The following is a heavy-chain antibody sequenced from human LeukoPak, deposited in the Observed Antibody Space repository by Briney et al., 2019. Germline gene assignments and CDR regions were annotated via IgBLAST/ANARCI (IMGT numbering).Heavy chain of an antibody. D-gene: IGHD6-19*01. CDR2: IYHTGST. CDR1: GDSISSYY. V-gene: IGHV4-59*12. J-gene: IGHJ4*02. CDR3: ARRSGWHYVDY. Sequence: PSETLSLTCTVSGDSISSYYWSWVRQPPGKGLEWTGYIYHTGSTKYNPSLKSRVTISVDTSKNQFSLKLSSVTAADTAVYYCARRSGWHYVDYWVQGSLVTVST.